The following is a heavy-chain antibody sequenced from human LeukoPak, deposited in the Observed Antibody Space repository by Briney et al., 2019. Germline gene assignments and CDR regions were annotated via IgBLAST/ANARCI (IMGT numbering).Heavy chain of an antibody. CDR1: GGTFSSYA. J-gene: IGHJ3*02. D-gene: IGHD3-3*01. V-gene: IGHV1-69*05. CDR3: AFPLGVHRGGAFDI. Sequence: GSSVKVSCKASGGTFSSYAISWVRQAPGQELEWMGGIIPIFGTANYAQKFQGRVTITTDESTSTAYMELSSLRSEDTAVYYCAFPLGVHRGGAFDIWGQGTMVTVSS. CDR2: IIPIFGTA.